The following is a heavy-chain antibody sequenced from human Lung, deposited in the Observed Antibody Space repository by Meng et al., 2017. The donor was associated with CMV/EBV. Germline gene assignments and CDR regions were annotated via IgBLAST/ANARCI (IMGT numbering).Heavy chain of an antibody. CDR1: GGSISGYY. CDR3: ARGLYDTSGIFDY. CDR2: IYYSGST. D-gene: IGHD3-22*01. Sequence: SETLSLXCTVSGGSISGYYWNWIRQHPGKGLEWIGYIYYSGSTYYNSYLKSRVTISVDTSTNQVSLKLSSVTAADTAVYYCARGLYDTSGIFDYWGQGTLVTVSS. V-gene: IGHV4-31*03. J-gene: IGHJ4*02.